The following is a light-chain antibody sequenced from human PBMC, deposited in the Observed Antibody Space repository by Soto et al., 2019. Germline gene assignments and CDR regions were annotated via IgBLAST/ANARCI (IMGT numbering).Light chain of an antibody. Sequence: QSVLTQPPSVSGAPGQRVTISCTGSSTDIGAGYDVHWYQQLPGTAPKLLIYSFNQRPSGVPDRFSGSKSGSSASLAISGLQSEDEADYYCAAWDDSLNGYVFGTGTKLTVL. CDR1: STDIGAGYD. J-gene: IGLJ1*01. V-gene: IGLV1-40*01. CDR2: SFN. CDR3: AAWDDSLNGYV.